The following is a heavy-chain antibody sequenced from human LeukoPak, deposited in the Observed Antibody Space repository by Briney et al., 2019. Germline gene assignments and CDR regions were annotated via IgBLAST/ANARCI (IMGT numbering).Heavy chain of an antibody. V-gene: IGHV4-59*01. CDR1: GGSISSYY. CDR3: ATNTGTVFDY. D-gene: IGHD7-27*01. J-gene: IGHJ4*02. Sequence: PSETLSLTCTVSGGSISSYYWSWIRQPPGKGLEWIGYVYYSGSTEYNPSLGSRVTISLEMSTHQFSLNLTSVTAADTAVYYCATNTGTVFDYWGQGALVTVSS. CDR2: VYYSGST.